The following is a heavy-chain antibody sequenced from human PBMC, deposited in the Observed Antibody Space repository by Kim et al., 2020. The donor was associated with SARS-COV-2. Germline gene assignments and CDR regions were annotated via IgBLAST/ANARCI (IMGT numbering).Heavy chain of an antibody. D-gene: IGHD6-19*01. V-gene: IGHV4-59*13. CDR1: GGSISSYY. CDR3: ARALHGCSSKNWFDL. CDR2: IYYSGST. J-gene: IGHJ5*02. Sequence: SETLSLTCTVSGGSISSYYWSWIRQPPGKGLEWIGYIYYSGSTNYNPSLKSRITISVDTSKNQFSLKLSSVTAADTAVYYCARALHGCSSKNWFDLWGQGTLVTVSS.